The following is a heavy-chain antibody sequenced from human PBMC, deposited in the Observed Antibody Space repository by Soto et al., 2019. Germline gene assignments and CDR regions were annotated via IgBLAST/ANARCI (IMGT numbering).Heavy chain of an antibody. CDR1: GFTFSSYG. CDR2: ISYDGYNK. D-gene: IGHD3-22*01. V-gene: IGHV3-30*18. J-gene: IGHJ6*02. CDR3: AKSYYYGSSGSIMDV. Sequence: PGGSLRLSCAASGFTFSSYGMHWVRQTPAKGLEWVAVISYDGYNKYYADSVKGRFTISRDNSKNTLYLQMNGLRAEDTAVYYCAKSYYYGSSGSIMDVWGQGTTVTVSS.